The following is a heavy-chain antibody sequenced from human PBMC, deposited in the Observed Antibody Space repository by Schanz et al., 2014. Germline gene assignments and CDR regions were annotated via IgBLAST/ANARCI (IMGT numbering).Heavy chain of an antibody. CDR3: AKAADWPVTRFDP. Sequence: DVQLLESGGGLVQPGGSLRLSCAASGFTFSSYWMHWVRQVPGKGLVWVSRIKSDGSSTSYADSVKGRFTISRDSSKNTLYLQMSSLRADDTAVYYCAKAADWPVTRFDPWGQGTLVTVSS. CDR2: IKSDGSST. J-gene: IGHJ5*02. D-gene: IGHD3-9*01. V-gene: IGHV3-74*02. CDR1: GFTFSSYW.